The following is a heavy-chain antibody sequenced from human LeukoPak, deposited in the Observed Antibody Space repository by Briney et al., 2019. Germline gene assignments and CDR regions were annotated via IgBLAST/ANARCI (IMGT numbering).Heavy chain of an antibody. D-gene: IGHD6-25*01. J-gene: IGHJ6*02. Sequence: GXSVKVSCKASGYTFTSYYMHWVRQAPGQGLEWMGIINPSGGSTSYAQKFQGRVTMTRDTSTSTVYMELSSLRSEDTAVYYCARGSGGSVGDYYYGMDVWGQGTTVTVSS. CDR3: ARGSGGSVGDYYYGMDV. CDR1: GYTFTSYY. CDR2: INPSGGST. V-gene: IGHV1-46*01.